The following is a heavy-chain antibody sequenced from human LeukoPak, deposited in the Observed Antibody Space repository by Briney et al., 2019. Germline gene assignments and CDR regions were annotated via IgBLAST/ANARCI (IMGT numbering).Heavy chain of an antibody. D-gene: IGHD3-22*01. CDR1: GDSISSSSYY. CDR2: IYYTGNT. J-gene: IGHJ4*02. V-gene: IGHV4-39*02. Sequence: SETLSLTCTVSGDSISSSSYYWVWIRQPPGKGLEWIGSIYYTGNTYYNPSLKSRVTISVDTSKNQFSLKLYSVTAADTAVYYCARDQENDSSGYYYGYWGQGTLVTVSS. CDR3: ARDQENDSSGYYYGY.